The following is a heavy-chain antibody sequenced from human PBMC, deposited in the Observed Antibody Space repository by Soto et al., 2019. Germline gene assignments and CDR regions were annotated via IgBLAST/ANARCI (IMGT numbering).Heavy chain of an antibody. V-gene: IGHV3-30*18. CDR3: AKDEIAVAGISFAPPLDP. Sequence: PGGSLRLSCAASGSTFSSYVMHWVRQAPGKGLEWVAVISYDGSNKYYADSVKGRFTISRDNSKNTLYLQMNSLRAEDTAVYYCAKDEIAVAGISFAPPLDPWGQGTLVTVSS. J-gene: IGHJ5*02. CDR1: GSTFSSYV. D-gene: IGHD6-19*01. CDR2: ISYDGSNK.